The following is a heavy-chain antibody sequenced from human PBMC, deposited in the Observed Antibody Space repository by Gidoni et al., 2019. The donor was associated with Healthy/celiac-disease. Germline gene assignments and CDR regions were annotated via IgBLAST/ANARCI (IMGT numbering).Heavy chain of an antibody. V-gene: IGHV3-9*01. CDR1: GFTFDDYA. CDR2: ISWDGSNI. Sequence: EVQLVESGGGLVQPGRSLRLSCAASGFTFDDYAMHWVRQAPGKGLEWVSGISWDGSNIGYADSVKGRFTISRDNAKNSLYLQMNSLRAEDTALYHCAKSNGASDAFDIWGQGTMVTVSS. J-gene: IGHJ3*02. CDR3: AKSNGASDAFDI. D-gene: IGHD4-17*01.